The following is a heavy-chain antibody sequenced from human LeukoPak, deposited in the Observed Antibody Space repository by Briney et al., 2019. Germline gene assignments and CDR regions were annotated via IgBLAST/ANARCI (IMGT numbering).Heavy chain of an antibody. CDR3: AKDHRYCSGGSCYGADY. Sequence: PGGSLRLSCAASGFSFSSYGMKWVRQAPGKGLEGVAFIRYDGSNKYYADSVKGRFTISRDDSKNTLYLQMNSLRAEDTAVYYCAKDHRYCSGGSCYGADYWGQGTLVTVSS. CDR2: IRYDGSNK. J-gene: IGHJ4*02. V-gene: IGHV3-30*02. D-gene: IGHD2-15*01. CDR1: GFSFSSYG.